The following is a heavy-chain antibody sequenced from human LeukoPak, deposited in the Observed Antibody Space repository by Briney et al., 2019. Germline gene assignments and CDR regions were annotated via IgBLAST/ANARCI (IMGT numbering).Heavy chain of an antibody. D-gene: IGHD6-19*01. CDR1: GDSIKSRSHY. Sequence: SETLSLTCTVSGDSIKSRSHYWDWLRQPAGKGLEWIGSVYYAGVTFYSPSFKSLLTISVHTSRNQFSLKMISMTASDTALYYCARRNRFDSVVGTGDYFDFWGQGALITVSS. CDR3: ARRNRFDSVVGTGDYFDF. V-gene: IGHV4-39*01. CDR2: VYYAGVT. J-gene: IGHJ4*02.